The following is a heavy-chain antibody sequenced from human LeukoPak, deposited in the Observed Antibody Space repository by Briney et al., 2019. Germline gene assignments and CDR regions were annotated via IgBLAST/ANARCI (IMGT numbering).Heavy chain of an antibody. CDR2: IDPGDSDT. D-gene: IGHD6-13*01. Sequence: GESLKISCKGSGYSFTSYWIGWVRQMPGKGLEWMGIIDPGDSDTRYSPSFQGQVTISADKSISTAYLQWSSLKASDTAMYYCARFRSSSWRYYYYGMDVWGQGTTVTVSS. J-gene: IGHJ6*02. V-gene: IGHV5-51*01. CDR3: ARFRSSSWRYYYYGMDV. CDR1: GYSFTSYW.